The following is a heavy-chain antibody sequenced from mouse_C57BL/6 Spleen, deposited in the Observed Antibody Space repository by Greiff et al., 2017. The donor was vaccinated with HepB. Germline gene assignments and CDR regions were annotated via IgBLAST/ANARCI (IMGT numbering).Heavy chain of an antibody. V-gene: IGHV1-54*01. CDR1: GYAFTNYL. CDR3: ARSSSYRYFDV. D-gene: IGHD1-1*01. J-gene: IGHJ1*03. Sequence: VHLVESGAELVRPGTSVKVSCKASGYAFTNYLIEWVKQRPGQGLEWIGVINPGSGGTNYNEKFKGKATLTADKSSSTAYMQLSSLTSEDSAVYFCARSSSYRYFDVWGTGTTVTVSS. CDR2: INPGSGGT.